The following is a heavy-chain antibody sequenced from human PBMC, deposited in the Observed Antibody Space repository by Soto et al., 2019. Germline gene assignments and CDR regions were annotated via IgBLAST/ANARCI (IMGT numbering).Heavy chain of an antibody. CDR3: ARDRYCSSTSCWAPIDY. V-gene: IGHV1-18*01. CDR2: ISAYNGNT. Sequence: KKREASVKVSCKASGYTFTSYGISWVRQAPGQGLEWMGWISAYNGNTNYAQKLQGRVTMTTDTSTSTAYMELRSQRSDDTAVYYCARDRYCSSTSCWAPIDYWGQGTLVTVSS. J-gene: IGHJ4*02. D-gene: IGHD2-2*01. CDR1: GYTFTSYG.